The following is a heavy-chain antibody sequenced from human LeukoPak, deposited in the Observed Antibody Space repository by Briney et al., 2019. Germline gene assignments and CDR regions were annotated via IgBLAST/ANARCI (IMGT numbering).Heavy chain of an antibody. J-gene: IGHJ3*02. Sequence: SLRLSCAASGFTFDDYAMHWVRQAPGKGLEWVSGISWNSGSIGYADSVKGRFTISRDNAKNSLYLQMNSLRAEDMALYYCAKGVISWIAAAGPYDAFDIWGQGTIVTVSS. V-gene: IGHV3-9*03. D-gene: IGHD6-13*01. CDR3: AKGVISWIAAAGPYDAFDI. CDR1: GFTFDDYA. CDR2: ISWNSGSI.